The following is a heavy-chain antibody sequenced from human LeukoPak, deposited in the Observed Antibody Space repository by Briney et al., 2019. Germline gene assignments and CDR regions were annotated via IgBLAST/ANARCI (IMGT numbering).Heavy chain of an antibody. CDR3: ASSITMVRGVSDGGFDY. Sequence: SETLSLTCTVSGGSLSSYYWSWIRQPPGKGLEWIGYIYYSGSTNYNPSLKSRVTISVDTSKNQFSLKLSSVTAADTAGHYCASSITMVRGVSDGGFDYWGQGTLVTVSS. D-gene: IGHD3-10*01. V-gene: IGHV4-59*01. CDR1: GGSLSSYY. CDR2: IYYSGST. J-gene: IGHJ4*02.